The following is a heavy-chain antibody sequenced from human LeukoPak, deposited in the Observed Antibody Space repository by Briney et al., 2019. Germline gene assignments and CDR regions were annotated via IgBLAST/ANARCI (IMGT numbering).Heavy chain of an antibody. D-gene: IGHD2-21*01. V-gene: IGHV4-39*07. CDR1: GGSISSSSYY. Sequence: SETLSLTCTVSGGSISSSSYYWGWIRQPPGKGLEWIGSIYYSGSTYYNPSLKSRVTTSVDTSKNQFSLKLSSVTAADTAVYYCARDSKIASLRLFDPWGQGTLVTASS. CDR3: ARDSKIASLRLFDP. J-gene: IGHJ5*02. CDR2: IYYSGST.